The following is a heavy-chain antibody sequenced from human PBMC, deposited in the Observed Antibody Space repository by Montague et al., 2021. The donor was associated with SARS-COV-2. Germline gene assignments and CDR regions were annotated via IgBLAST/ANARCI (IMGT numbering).Heavy chain of an antibody. V-gene: IGHV4-4*02. Sequence: SETLSLTCAVSGGSISSSNWWSWVRQPPGKGLEWIGEIYHSGNTNYNPSLQSRFTISVDKSKNQFSLRLSSVTAAATAVYYCARVRAVPAAMRIFSLGRSYYGMDVWGQGTTVTVSS. CDR2: IYHSGNT. CDR3: ARVRAVPAAMRIFSLGRSYYGMDV. J-gene: IGHJ6*02. D-gene: IGHD2-2*01. CDR1: GGSISSSNW.